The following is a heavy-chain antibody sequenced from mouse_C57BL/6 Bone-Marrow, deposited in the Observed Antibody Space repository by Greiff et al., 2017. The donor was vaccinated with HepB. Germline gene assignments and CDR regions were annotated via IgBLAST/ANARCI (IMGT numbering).Heavy chain of an antibody. J-gene: IGHJ1*03. Sequence: EVMLVESGGGLVKPGGSLKLSCAASGFTFSDYGMHWVRQAPEKGLEWVAYISSGSSTIYYADTVKGRFTISRDNAKNTLFLQMTSLRSEDTAMYYCARSYDGYPLGFDVWGTGTTVTVSS. CDR1: GFTFSDYG. D-gene: IGHD2-2*01. CDR2: ISSGSSTI. V-gene: IGHV5-17*01. CDR3: ARSYDGYPLGFDV.